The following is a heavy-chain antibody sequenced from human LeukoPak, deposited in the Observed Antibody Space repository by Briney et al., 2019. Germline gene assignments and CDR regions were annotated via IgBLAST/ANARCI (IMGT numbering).Heavy chain of an antibody. V-gene: IGHV3-30*18. J-gene: IGHJ4*02. CDR3: AKSALD. CDR2: ISYDGSNK. Sequence: PAGSLRLSCAASGFTFSSYGMHWVRQAPGKGLEWVAVISYDGSNKYYADSVKGRFTISRDNSKNTLYLQMNSLRAEDTAVYYCAKSALDWGQGTLVTVSS. CDR1: GFTFSSYG.